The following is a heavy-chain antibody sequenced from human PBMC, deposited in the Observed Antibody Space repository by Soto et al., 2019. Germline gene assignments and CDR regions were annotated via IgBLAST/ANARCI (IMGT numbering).Heavy chain of an antibody. V-gene: IGHV3-21*01. CDR2: ISSSSSYI. Sequence: GGSLRLSCAASGFTFSSYSMNWVRQAPGKGLEWVSSISSSSSYIYYADSVKGRFTISRDNAKNSLYLQMNSLRAEDTTVYYCARDPGPHCSGGSCYEPHYYMDVWGKGTTVTVSS. CDR3: ARDPGPHCSGGSCYEPHYYMDV. D-gene: IGHD2-15*01. CDR1: GFTFSSYS. J-gene: IGHJ6*03.